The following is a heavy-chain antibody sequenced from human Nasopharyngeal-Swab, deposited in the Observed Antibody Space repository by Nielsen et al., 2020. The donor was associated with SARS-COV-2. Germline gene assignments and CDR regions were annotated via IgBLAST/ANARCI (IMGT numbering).Heavy chain of an antibody. CDR2: ISYDGSNK. D-gene: IGHD7-27*01. CDR1: GFTFSSYG. J-gene: IGHJ4*02. V-gene: IGHV3-30*18. Sequence: GESLKISCAASGFTFSSYGMHWVRQAPGKGLEWVAVISYDGSNKYYADSVKGRFTISRDNSKNTLYLQMNSLRAEDTAVYYCAKDLGRFGYWGQGTLVTVSS. CDR3: AKDLGRFGY.